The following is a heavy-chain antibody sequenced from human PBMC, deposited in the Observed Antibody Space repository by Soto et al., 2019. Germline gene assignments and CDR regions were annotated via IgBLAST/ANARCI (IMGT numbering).Heavy chain of an antibody. J-gene: IGHJ6*02. CDR3: AHTDIWGVYYGMDV. Sequence: QITLKESGPTLVKPTQTLTLTCTFSGFSLSTSGVGVGWIRQPPGKALEWLALIYWDDDKRYSPSLKSRLTITKDPSTTQVVLTIPNMDPVDTATSYCAHTDIWGVYYGMDVWGQGTTVTVSS. D-gene: IGHD3-10*01. V-gene: IGHV2-5*02. CDR2: IYWDDDK. CDR1: GFSLSTSGVG.